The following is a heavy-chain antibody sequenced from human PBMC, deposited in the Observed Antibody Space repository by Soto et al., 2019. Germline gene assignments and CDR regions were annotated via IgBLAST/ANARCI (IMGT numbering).Heavy chain of an antibody. CDR1: GGSISSYY. CDR3: ARDGDYTAFDI. Sequence: SETLSLTCTVSGGSISSYYWSWIRQPPGKGLEWIGYIYYSGSTNYNPSLKSRVTISVDTSKNQFSLKLSSVTAADTAVYYCARDGDYTAFDIWGQGTMVTVSS. D-gene: IGHD2-2*02. CDR2: IYYSGST. J-gene: IGHJ3*02. V-gene: IGHV4-59*01.